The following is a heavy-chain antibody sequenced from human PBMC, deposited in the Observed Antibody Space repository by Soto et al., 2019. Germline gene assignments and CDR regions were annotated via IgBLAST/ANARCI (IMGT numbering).Heavy chain of an antibody. D-gene: IGHD2-2*01. CDR2: ISSSSSYI. CDR1: GFTFSNYS. V-gene: IGHV3-21*01. Sequence: GVSLTPSCAASGFTFSNYSMNWVRQAPGTGQDWVSSISSSSSYIYYADSVKGRFTISRDNAKNSLYLQMNSLRAEDTAVYYCARDGWRYCSSTSCYGDYYYYYYMDVWGKGT. CDR3: ARDGWRYCSSTSCYGDYYYYYYMDV. J-gene: IGHJ6*03.